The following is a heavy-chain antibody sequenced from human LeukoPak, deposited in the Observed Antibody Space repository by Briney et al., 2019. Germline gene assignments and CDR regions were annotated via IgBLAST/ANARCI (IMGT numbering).Heavy chain of an antibody. Sequence: SETLSLTCTVSRGSFSITSYYWGWIRQPPGKGLECIGSIYYSGSTYYNPSLKSRVTISVDTSKNQFSLKLRSVTAADTAVYYCARGRRNWFDPWGQGTLVTVSS. CDR3: ARGRRNWFDP. J-gene: IGHJ5*02. CDR2: IYYSGST. CDR1: RGSFSITSYY. V-gene: IGHV4-39*01.